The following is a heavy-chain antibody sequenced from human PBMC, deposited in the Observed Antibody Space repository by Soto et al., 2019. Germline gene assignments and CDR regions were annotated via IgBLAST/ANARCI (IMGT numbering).Heavy chain of an antibody. V-gene: IGHV3-23*01. CDR1: GFTFSSYA. J-gene: IGHJ4*02. CDR2: IRGNGAST. CDR3: VKEALRFKTTVTTLDS. D-gene: IGHD4-17*01. Sequence: ESGGGLAQPGGSLRLSCAASGFTFSSYAMSWVRQAPGKGLEWVSGIRGNGASTNYADSVKGRFTISRDNSKNTLYLQMNSLRAEDTAVYFCVKEALRFKTTVTTLDSWGQGTLVTVSS.